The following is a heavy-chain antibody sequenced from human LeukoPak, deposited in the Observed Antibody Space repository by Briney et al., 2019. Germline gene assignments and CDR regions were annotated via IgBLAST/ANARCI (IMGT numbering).Heavy chain of an antibody. D-gene: IGHD3-22*01. CDR2: IYSSGDT. CDR3: VRERVGYDTSGRGPRFDC. Sequence: NPSETLSLTCAVSGGSISNYYWSWVRHPAGKGLEWIGRIYSSGDTNYNLSLTSRVTISVDKSKNQLSLKLSSVTPADTAVYYCVRERVGYDTSGRGPRFDCWGQGTLVTVSS. CDR1: GGSISNYY. J-gene: IGHJ4*02. V-gene: IGHV4-4*07.